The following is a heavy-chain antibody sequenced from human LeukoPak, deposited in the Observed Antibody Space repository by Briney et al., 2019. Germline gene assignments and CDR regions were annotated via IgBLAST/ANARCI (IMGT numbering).Heavy chain of an antibody. CDR2: INPNSGGT. D-gene: IGHD2-15*01. J-gene: IGHJ4*02. CDR1: GYTFTGYY. V-gene: IGHV1-2*02. CDR3: ARAKPRRSGGSCYYFAY. Sequence: GASVKVSCKASGYTFTGYYMHWVRQAPGQGLEWMGWINPNSGGTNYAQKFQGRVTITRNTSISTAYMELSSLRSEDTAVYYCARAKPRRSGGSCYYFAYWGQGTLVTVSS.